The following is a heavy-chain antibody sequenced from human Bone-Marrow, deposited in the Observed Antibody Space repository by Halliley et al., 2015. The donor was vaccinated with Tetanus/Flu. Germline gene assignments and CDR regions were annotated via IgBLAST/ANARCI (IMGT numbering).Heavy chain of an antibody. CDR1: GGSISSRNYY. CDR3: ARRMSGYYPYVYYYGMDV. V-gene: IGHV4-61*05. CDR2: IYYSGST. Sequence: TLSLTCTVSGGSISSRNYYWGLIRQPPGKGLEWIGYIYYSGSTNYNPSLKSRVTISVDTSKNQFSLKLSSVTAADTAVYYCARRMSGYYPYVYYYGMDVWGQGTTVTVSS. D-gene: IGHD3-22*01. J-gene: IGHJ6*02.